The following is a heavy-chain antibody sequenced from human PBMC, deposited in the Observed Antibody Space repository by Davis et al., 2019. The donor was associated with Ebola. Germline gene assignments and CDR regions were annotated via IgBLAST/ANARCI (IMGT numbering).Heavy chain of an antibody. D-gene: IGHD6-6*01. CDR3: ARGKGGLVDHDAFDI. V-gene: IGHV1-69*10. CDR2: IIPILVIA. Sequence: SVKVSCKTSGVTFSSSDINWVRQAPGQGPEWMGGIIPILVIADYAQKFQGRVTITADKSTSTAYMELSRLTSEDTAVYYCARGKGGLVDHDAFDIWGQGTMVTVSS. CDR1: GVTFSSSD. J-gene: IGHJ3*02.